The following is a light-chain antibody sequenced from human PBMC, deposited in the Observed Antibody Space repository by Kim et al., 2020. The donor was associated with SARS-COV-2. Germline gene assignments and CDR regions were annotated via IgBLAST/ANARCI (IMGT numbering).Light chain of an antibody. Sequence: AIRITQSPSSLSASTGDRVTITCRASQGISSYLAWYQQKPGKAPKLLIYAASTLQSGVPSRFSGSGSGTDFTLTISCLQSEDFATYYCQQYYSYPHTFGGGTKLEI. CDR3: QQYYSYPHT. CDR1: QGISSY. J-gene: IGKJ4*01. V-gene: IGKV1-8*01. CDR2: AAS.